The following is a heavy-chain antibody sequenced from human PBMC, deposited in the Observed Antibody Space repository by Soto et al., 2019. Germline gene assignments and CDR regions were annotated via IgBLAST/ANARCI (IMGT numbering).Heavy chain of an antibody. D-gene: IGHD4-17*01. CDR2: ISSTTNYI. J-gene: IGHJ6*02. V-gene: IGHV3-21*01. CDR1: GFTFTRFS. Sequence: LRLSCAASGFTFTRFSMNWVRQAPGKGLEWVSSISSTTNYIYYADSVKGRFTISRDNAKNSLFLQMNSLRADDTAVYYCARDSVRDYLYYYYGMDVWGQGTTVTVSS. CDR3: ARDSVRDYLYYYYGMDV.